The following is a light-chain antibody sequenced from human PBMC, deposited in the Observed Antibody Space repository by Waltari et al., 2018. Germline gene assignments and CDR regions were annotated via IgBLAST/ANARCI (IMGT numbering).Light chain of an antibody. CDR1: SSDVGGYNY. V-gene: IGLV2-8*01. CDR3: SSYAGINNPVL. Sequence: QSALTQPPSASGSPGQSVTISCIGTSSDVGGYNYVSWYQQHPGKAPKLMIYEVTKRPSGVPDRFSGSKSGNTASLTVSGLQAEDEADYYCSSYAGINNPVLVGGGTKLTVL. CDR2: EVT. J-gene: IGLJ2*01.